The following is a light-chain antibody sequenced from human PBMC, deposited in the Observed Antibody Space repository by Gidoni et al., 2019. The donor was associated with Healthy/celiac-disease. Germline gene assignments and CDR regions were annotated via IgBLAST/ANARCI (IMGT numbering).Light chain of an antibody. CDR1: SSNIGSNY. J-gene: IGLJ3*02. Sequence: QSVPTPPPSASGTPGPRVTISCSGSSSNIGSNYVYWYQQRPGTAPKLLIYRNNQRPSGVPDRFSGSKSGTSASLAISGLRSEDEADYYCAAWDDSLSGLWVFGGGTKLTVL. CDR2: RNN. V-gene: IGLV1-47*01. CDR3: AAWDDSLSGLWV.